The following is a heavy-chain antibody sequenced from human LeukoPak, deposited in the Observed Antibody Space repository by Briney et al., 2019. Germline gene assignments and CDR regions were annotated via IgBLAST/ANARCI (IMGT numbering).Heavy chain of an antibody. D-gene: IGHD2-2*01. J-gene: IGHJ4*02. CDR3: ARDQYQLLVKGIDY. Sequence: SQTLSLTCTVSGGSISSDNSYWSWVRQPAGKGLEWIGRIYSSGSTNYNPSLKSRVTIVVDTSKNQFSLKLNSVTAADTAVYYCARDQYQLLVKGIDYWGQGTLVTVSS. CDR1: GGSISSDNSY. V-gene: IGHV4-61*02. CDR2: IYSSGST.